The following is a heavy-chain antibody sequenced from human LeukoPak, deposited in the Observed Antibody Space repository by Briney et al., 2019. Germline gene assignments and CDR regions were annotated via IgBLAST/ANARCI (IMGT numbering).Heavy chain of an antibody. CDR2: KRYDGSNE. V-gene: IGHV3-30*02. CDR1: GFTFSNYG. D-gene: IGHD3-3*01. CDR3: AKGRFWSGYYDDAFDI. Sequence: GRSLRLSCAASGFTFSNYGMHWVRQAPGKGLEWVAFKRYDGSNEYYADSVKARFSISRDNSKNTLYLQMNSLRAEDTAVYYCAKGRFWSGYYDDAFDIWGQGTMVTVSS. J-gene: IGHJ3*02.